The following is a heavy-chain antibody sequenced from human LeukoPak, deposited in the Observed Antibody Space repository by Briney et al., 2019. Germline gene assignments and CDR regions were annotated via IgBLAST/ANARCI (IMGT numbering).Heavy chain of an antibody. CDR3: VRRYCSSTSCYISWFDP. V-gene: IGHV1-8*03. CDR2: MYPNSGNT. CDR1: GYTFTSYD. J-gene: IGHJ5*02. D-gene: IGHD2-2*02. Sequence: GASVKVSCKASGYTFTSYDINWVRQATGQGLEWMGWMYPNSGNTGYAQKFQGRVTITRNTSISTAYMELSSLRSEDTAVYYCVRRYCSSTSCYISWFDPWGQGTLVTVSS.